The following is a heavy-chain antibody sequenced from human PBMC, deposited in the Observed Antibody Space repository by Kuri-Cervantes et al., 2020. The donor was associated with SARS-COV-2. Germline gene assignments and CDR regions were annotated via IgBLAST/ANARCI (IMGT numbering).Heavy chain of an antibody. J-gene: IGHJ6*02. CDR2: IHASGNT. D-gene: IGHD4-17*01. CDR1: GGSISSGSYY. V-gene: IGHV4-61*02. CDR3: AKEGIGLRRYTMDI. Sequence: LRLSCTVSGGSISSGSYYWSWIRQPAGKGLEWIGRIHASGNTNYNPSLKSRVTMSIDTSKSQFSLKLSSVTAADTALYYCAKEGIGLRRYTMDIWGHGTTVTVYS.